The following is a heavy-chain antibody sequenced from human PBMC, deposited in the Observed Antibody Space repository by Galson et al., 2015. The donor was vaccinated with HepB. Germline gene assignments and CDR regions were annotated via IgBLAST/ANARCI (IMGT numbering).Heavy chain of an antibody. V-gene: IGHV1-69*10. Sequence: SVKVSCKASGGTFSSYAISWVRQAPGQGLEWMGGIIPILGIANYAQKFQGRVTITADKSTSTAYMELSSLRSEDTAVYYCATGDFWSGYYSYYYYMDVWVKGTTVTVSS. CDR1: GGTFSSYA. CDR3: ATGDFWSGYYSYYYYMDV. J-gene: IGHJ6*03. D-gene: IGHD3-3*01. CDR2: IIPILGIA.